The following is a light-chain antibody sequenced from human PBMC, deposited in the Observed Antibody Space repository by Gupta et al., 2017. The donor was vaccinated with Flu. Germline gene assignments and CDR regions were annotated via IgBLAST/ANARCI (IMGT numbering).Light chain of an antibody. CDR3: SRCTPPWT. CDR1: QSLVYKNGITY. J-gene: IGKJ2*02. Sequence: DAVMTQSPLSLPVTLGQPASISCRSSQSLVYKNGITYLNWVQQRPGQSPRRLIYEGSNRDSGVPDRFSGGGEGNDFTPKSSRAEDEAGGAYYDSRCTPPWTFGQGTRLDI. V-gene: IGKV2-30*01. CDR2: EGS.